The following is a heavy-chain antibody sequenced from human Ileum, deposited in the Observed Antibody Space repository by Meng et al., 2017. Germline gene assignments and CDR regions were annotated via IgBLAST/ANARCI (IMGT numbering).Heavy chain of an antibody. CDR3: ARTNIRAYRLDYGVDP. D-gene: IGHD3-16*01. Sequence: HVQLVQTAAEVKKLQAFVNVCFNVAGFTLTIFLILWLLQAPGQRVGWMVWCSPNCGGTKHAQKFHDEITMTRDTSISDVYLDLSELCSDHTDSYFCARTNIRAYRLDYGVDPWGQGTLVTVSS. J-gene: IGHJ5*02. CDR2: CSPNCGGT. V-gene: IGHV1-2*03. CDR1: GFTLTIFL.